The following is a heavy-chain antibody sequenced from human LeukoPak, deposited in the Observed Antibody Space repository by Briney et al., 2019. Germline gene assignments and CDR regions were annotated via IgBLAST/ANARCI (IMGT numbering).Heavy chain of an antibody. CDR1: GYTFTGYY. V-gene: IGHV1-2*06. D-gene: IGHD4-17*01. CDR3: ARKGEHYGDYDY. CDR2: INPNSGGT. J-gene: IGHJ4*02. Sequence: ASVKVSCKASGYTFTGYYMHWVRQAPGQGLEWMGRINPNSGGTNYAQKFQGRVTMTRDTSISTAYMELSSLTSDDTAVYYCARKGEHYGDYDYWGQGTLVTVFS.